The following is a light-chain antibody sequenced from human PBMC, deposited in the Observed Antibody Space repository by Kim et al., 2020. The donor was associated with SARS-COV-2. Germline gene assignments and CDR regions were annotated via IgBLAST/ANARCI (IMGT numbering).Light chain of an antibody. J-gene: IGKJ4*01. CDR2: DAS. Sequence: LSPGERVTLSCRASQSVSSYLAWYQQKPGQAPRLLIYDASNRATGIPARFSGSGSGTDFTLTISSLEPEDFAVYYCQQCNNWPLTFGGGTKVDIK. V-gene: IGKV3-11*01. CDR1: QSVSSY. CDR3: QQCNNWPLT.